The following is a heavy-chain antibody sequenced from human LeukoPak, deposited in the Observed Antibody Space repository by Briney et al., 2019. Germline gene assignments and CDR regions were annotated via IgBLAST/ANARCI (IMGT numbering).Heavy chain of an antibody. Sequence: GGSLRLSRAASGFTFSDYYMSWPRQAPGKGLEWVSYISRSNGDTKFADSVKGRFTISRDNANNSLILQMNNLRAEDTAVYYCARGLITVSGLRGDAFDIWGQGTMVTVPS. CDR1: GFTFSDYY. V-gene: IGHV3-11*06. CDR3: ARGLITVSGLRGDAFDI. CDR2: ISRSNGDT. J-gene: IGHJ3*02. D-gene: IGHD3-10*02.